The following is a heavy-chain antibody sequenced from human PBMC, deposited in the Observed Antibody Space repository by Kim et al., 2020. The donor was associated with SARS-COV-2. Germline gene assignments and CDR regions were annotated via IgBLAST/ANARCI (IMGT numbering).Heavy chain of an antibody. J-gene: IGHJ4*02. Sequence: ADSVKRRFTISRDNSKNSLYLQMNSLRTEDTALYYCAKDIRYSSSWYPQNWGQGTLVTVSS. V-gene: IGHV3-43*01. D-gene: IGHD6-13*01. CDR3: AKDIRYSSSWYPQN.